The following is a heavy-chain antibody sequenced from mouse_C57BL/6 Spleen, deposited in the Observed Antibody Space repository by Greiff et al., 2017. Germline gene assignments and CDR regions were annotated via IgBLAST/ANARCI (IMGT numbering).Heavy chain of an antibody. Sequence: QVQLQQPGAELVRPGSSVKLSCKASGYTFTSYWMHWVKQRPIQGLEWIGNIDPSDSETHYNQKFKDKATLTVDKSSSTAYMQLSSLTSEDSAVYYCAATVVATEAMDYWGQGTSVTVSS. J-gene: IGHJ4*01. CDR2: IDPSDSET. CDR1: GYTFTSYW. V-gene: IGHV1-52*01. CDR3: AATVVATEAMDY. D-gene: IGHD1-1*01.